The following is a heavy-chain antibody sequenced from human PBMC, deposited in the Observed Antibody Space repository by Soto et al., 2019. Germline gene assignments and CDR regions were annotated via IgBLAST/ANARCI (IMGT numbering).Heavy chain of an antibody. V-gene: IGHV4-39*02. CDR2: IYYSGST. CDR3: ATEGGIVDANWFGP. Sequence: QLRLQESGPGLVKPSETLSLTCTVSGDSISRSRYYWGWIRQSPGKGLEWIGSIYYSGSTYYNLSLKSRITMSIDTSKSQFSLNLSSVTAADTAVYYCATEGGIVDANWFGPWGQGIWVTVSA. D-gene: IGHD2-8*01. CDR1: GDSISRSRYY. J-gene: IGHJ5*02.